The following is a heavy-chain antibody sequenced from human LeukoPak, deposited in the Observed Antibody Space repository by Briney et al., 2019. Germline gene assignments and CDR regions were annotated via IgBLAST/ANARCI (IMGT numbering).Heavy chain of an antibody. CDR2: IYYSGST. D-gene: IGHD1-26*01. J-gene: IGHJ4*02. V-gene: IGHV4-59*12. CDR1: GGSISSYY. Sequence: PSETLSLTCTVSGGSISSYYWSWIRQPPGKGLEWIGYIYYSGSTNYNPSLKSRVTISVDTSKNQFSLKLSSVTAADTAVYYCARDRRDQWELLDYWGQGTLVTVSS. CDR3: ARDRRDQWELLDY.